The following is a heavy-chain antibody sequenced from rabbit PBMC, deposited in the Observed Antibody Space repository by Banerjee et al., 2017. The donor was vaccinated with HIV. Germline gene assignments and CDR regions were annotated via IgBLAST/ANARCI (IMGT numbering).Heavy chain of an antibody. J-gene: IGHJ4*01. Sequence: QEQLEESGGGLVQPEGSLTLTCTASGFSFSNKYVMCWVRQAPGKGLEWIGCIATGSGNTYYASWAKGRFTISKTSSTTVTLQMTSLTAADTATYFCARRGSDWGDDLWGPGTLVTVS. CDR2: IATGSGNT. V-gene: IGHV1S45*01. CDR3: ARRGSDWGDDL. CDR1: GFSFSNKYV. D-gene: IGHD4-1*01.